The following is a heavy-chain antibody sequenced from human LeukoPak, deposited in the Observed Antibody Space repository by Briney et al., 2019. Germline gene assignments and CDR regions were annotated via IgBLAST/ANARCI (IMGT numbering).Heavy chain of an antibody. CDR3: ARGGSGYDSSGRRGPFDY. Sequence: PGGSLRLSCAASGFTFSSYEMNWVRQAPGKGLEWVSSISSSSSYIYYADSVKGRFTISRDNAKNSLYLQMNSLRAEDTAVYYCARGGSGYDSSGRRGPFDYWGQGTLVTVSS. D-gene: IGHD3-22*01. CDR1: GFTFSSYE. V-gene: IGHV3-21*01. J-gene: IGHJ4*02. CDR2: ISSSSSYI.